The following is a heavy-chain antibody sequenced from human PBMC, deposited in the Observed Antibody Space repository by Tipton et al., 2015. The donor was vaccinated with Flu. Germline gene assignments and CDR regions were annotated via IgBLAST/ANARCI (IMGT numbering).Heavy chain of an antibody. J-gene: IGHJ5*02. CDR2: CHHTVVT. Sequence: TLSLTCDVSAYSTSRGFFCGWFPHLPGKGLEWNPSCHHTVVTYYNPSLQSRITTSVDTSKSQFSLRLSSVTAADTAVYYCAGDGFYSSSRGAPGSWGGEALVTVPS. D-gene: IGHD2-2*01. CDR1: AYSTSRGFF. V-gene: IGHV4-38-2*02. CDR3: AGDGFYSSSRGAPGS.